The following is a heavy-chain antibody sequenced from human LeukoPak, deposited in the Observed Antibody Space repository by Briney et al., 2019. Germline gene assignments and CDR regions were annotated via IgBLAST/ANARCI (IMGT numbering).Heavy chain of an antibody. CDR3: ARGPNSNWSGLDF. Sequence: GGSLRLSCAASGFTFSNYAMSWVRQAPGKGLVWVSRISPTGSTTSYADSVKGRFTVSRDNAKNTLYLQVNNLRAEDTAVYYCARGPNSNWSGLDFWGQGTLLTVSS. D-gene: IGHD6-6*01. V-gene: IGHV3-74*01. J-gene: IGHJ4*02. CDR1: GFTFSNYA. CDR2: ISPTGSTT.